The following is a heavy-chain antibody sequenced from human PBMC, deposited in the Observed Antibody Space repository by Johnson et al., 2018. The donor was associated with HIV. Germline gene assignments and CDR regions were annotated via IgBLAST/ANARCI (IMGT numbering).Heavy chain of an antibody. D-gene: IGHD5-18*01. CDR1: GFTFDDYG. J-gene: IGHJ3*02. CDR3: ARFLVGTAMVGDAFDI. V-gene: IGHV3-20*04. Sequence: VQLVESGGGLVQPGESLRLSCAASGFTFDDYGMSWVRQAPGKGLVWVSRIKSDGSYTSYADSVTGRFTISRANAKNSLYLQMNILRAEDTALYYCARFLVGTAMVGDAFDIWGQGTMVTVSP. CDR2: IKSDGSYT.